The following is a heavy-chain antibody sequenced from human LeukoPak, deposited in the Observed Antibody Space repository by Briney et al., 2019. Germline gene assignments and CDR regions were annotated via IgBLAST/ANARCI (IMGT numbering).Heavy chain of an antibody. J-gene: IGHJ5*02. CDR2: IYYSGST. V-gene: IGHV4-59*01. Sequence: KPSETLSLTCTVSGGSISSYYWSWIRQPPAKGLEWIGYIYYSGSTNYNPSLKSRVTISVDTSKNQFSLKLSSVTAADTAVYYCARGPYYDFWSGPSPFDPWGQGTLVTVSS. D-gene: IGHD3-3*01. CDR3: ARGPYYDFWSGPSPFDP. CDR1: GGSISSYY.